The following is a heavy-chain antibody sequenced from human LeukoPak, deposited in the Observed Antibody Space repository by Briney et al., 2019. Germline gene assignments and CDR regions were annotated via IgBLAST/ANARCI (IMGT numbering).Heavy chain of an antibody. CDR1: GYTFTGYY. J-gene: IGHJ5*02. CDR3: ARDYPTLIVVVPAAIRFDP. CDR2: INPNSGGT. Sequence: EASVKVSCKASGYTFTGYYMHWVRQAPGQGLEWMGWINPNSGGTNYAQKFQGRVTMTRDTSISTAYMELSRLRSDDTAVYYCARDYPTLIVVVPAAIRFDPWGQGTLVTVSS. D-gene: IGHD2-2*01. V-gene: IGHV1-2*02.